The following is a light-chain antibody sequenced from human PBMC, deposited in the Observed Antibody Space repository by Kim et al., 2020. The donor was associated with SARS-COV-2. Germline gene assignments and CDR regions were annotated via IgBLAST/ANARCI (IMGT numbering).Light chain of an antibody. J-gene: IGKJ2*01. Sequence: ASVGDRVPIPCRASQSISSYLIWSQQNPGKAPKLLIYAASSLQSGVTSRFSGSGSGTDFTLSISSLQPEDFATYYCQQSYSTPPYTFGQGTKLEI. CDR3: QQSYSTPPYT. CDR1: QSISSY. V-gene: IGKV1-39*01. CDR2: AAS.